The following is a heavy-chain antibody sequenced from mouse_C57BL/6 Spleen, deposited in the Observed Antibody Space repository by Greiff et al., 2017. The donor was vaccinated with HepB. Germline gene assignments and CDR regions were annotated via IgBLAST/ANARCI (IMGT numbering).Heavy chain of an antibody. CDR1: GYTFTDYE. V-gene: IGHV1-15*01. Sequence: QVQLQQSGAELVRPGASVTLSCKASGYTFTDYEMHWVKQTPVHGLEWIGAIDPETGGTAYNQKFKGKAILTADKSSSTAYMELRSLTSEDSAVYYCTRRPFGGSSLDYWGQGTTLTVSS. CDR2: IDPETGGT. CDR3: TRRPFGGSSLDY. J-gene: IGHJ2*01. D-gene: IGHD1-1*01.